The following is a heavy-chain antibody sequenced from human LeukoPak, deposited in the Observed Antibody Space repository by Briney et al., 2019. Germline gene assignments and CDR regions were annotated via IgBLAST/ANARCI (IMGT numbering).Heavy chain of an antibody. V-gene: IGHV4-61*02. J-gene: IGHJ4*02. CDR3: ACLGANDY. CDR1: GGSFTIGDYY. D-gene: IGHD5/OR15-5a*01. CDR2: IDTSGNT. Sequence: SQTLSLTFIGSGGSFTIGDYYWNWIRQPAGKGLEWIGRIDTSGNTNYNPSLKSRVTVSADTSKNHFSLKLTSVTAADTAVYYCACLGANDYGGQGTLVTVSS.